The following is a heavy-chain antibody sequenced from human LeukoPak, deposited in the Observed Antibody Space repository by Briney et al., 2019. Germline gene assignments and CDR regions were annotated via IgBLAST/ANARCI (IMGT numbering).Heavy chain of an antibody. CDR1: GFTFSSHG. D-gene: IGHD6-19*01. V-gene: IGHV3-30*02. CDR3: ARAMRGITVAGTGYYYYMDV. CDR2: IRYDGSNK. Sequence: GGSLRLSCAASGFTFSSHGMHWVRQTPGKGLEWGTFIRYDGSNKYYADSVKGRFTVSRDNSKNTLYLQMFSLRPEDTAVFYCARAMRGITVAGTGYYYYMDVWGKGTTVTVSS. J-gene: IGHJ6*03.